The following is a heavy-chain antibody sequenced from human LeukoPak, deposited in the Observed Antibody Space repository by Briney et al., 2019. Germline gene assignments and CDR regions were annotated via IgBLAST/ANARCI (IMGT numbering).Heavy chain of an antibody. J-gene: IGHJ6*04. CDR3: AKKYCSSSGCPYGIDV. CDR2: ISASGVST. V-gene: IGHV3-23*01. CDR1: GFPFSSYV. D-gene: IGHD2-2*01. Sequence: GGALRLSCGASGFPFSSYVVSWVRQARGKGVEWVSVISASGVSTYYADPVKGRFTISRDNSKNTLYLRMTSLRAEDTAVYYCAKKYCSSSGCPYGIDVWGKGTTVTVSS.